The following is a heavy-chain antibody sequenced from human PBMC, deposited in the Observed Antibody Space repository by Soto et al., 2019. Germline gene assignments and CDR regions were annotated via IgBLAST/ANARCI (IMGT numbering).Heavy chain of an antibody. CDR2: INPNSGGT. CDR3: ARVGRGYRYCCHDF. Sequence: SVKLSWKAYGYTLSSYHIRFVRQAPGQGLEWMGWINPNSGGTKYVQRFQRRVTMTRDTSISTAYMELTRLRSYDTAVYYSARVGRGYRYCCHDFGGQGPLGTVYS. D-gene: IGHD5-18*01. CDR1: GYTLSSYH. V-gene: IGHV1-2*02. J-gene: IGHJ4*01.